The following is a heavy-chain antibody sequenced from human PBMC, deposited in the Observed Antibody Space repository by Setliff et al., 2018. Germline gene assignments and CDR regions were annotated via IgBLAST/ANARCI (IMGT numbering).Heavy chain of an antibody. J-gene: IGHJ4*02. V-gene: IGHV4-39*07. Sequence: ASETLSLTCTVSGGSINSGSYFWAWIRQPPGKGLEWIGHVYYSGAANYNPSLKSRVTVSVDTSKNQFSLRLISVTAADTAVYYCARGGTFRYFDFWGQGAPVTVSS. CDR2: VYYSGAA. CDR1: GGSINSGSYF. D-gene: IGHD5-12*01. CDR3: ARGGTFRYFDF.